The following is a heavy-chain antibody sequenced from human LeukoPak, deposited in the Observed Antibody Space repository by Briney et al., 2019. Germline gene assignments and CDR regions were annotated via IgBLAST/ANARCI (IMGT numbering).Heavy chain of an antibody. V-gene: IGHV3-21*01. Sequence: GGSLRLSCAASGFTFSSYSMNWVRQAPGKGLEWVSSITISSSYIYYADSVKGRFTISRDNANNSLYLQMNSLRAEDTAVYYCARNHFYYDSSGYYYVHYFDYWGQGTLVTVSS. CDR1: GFTFSSYS. CDR3: ARNHFYYDSSGYYYVHYFDY. J-gene: IGHJ4*02. D-gene: IGHD3-22*01. CDR2: ITISSSYI.